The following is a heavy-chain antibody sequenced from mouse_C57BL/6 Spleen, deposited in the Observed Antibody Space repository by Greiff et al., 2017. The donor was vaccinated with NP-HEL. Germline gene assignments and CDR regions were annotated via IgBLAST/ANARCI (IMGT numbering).Heavy chain of an antibody. Sequence: VQLQQSGPELVKPGASVKISCKASGYSFTGYYMNWVKQSPEKSLEWIGEINPSTGGTTYNQKFKAKATLTVDKSSSTAYMQLKSLTSEDSAVYYCARSDVYYGSSYGYFEVWGTGTTVTVSS. CDR3: ARSDVYYGSSYGYFEV. D-gene: IGHD1-1*01. CDR2: INPSTGGT. CDR1: GYSFTGYY. J-gene: IGHJ1*03. V-gene: IGHV1-42*01.